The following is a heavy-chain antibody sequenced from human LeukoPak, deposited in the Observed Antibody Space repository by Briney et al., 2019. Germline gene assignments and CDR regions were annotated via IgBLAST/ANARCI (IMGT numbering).Heavy chain of an antibody. CDR2: INPNSGGT. Sequence: GASVKVSCKASGYTFTSYYMHWVRQAPGQGLEWMGWINPNSGGTNYAQKFQGRVTMTRDTSISTAYMELSSLRSEDMAVYYCARARYETRIWPKSRYDYYHYMDVWGKGTTVTVSS. J-gene: IGHJ6*03. CDR3: ARARYETRIWPKSRYDYYHYMDV. CDR1: GYTFTSYY. D-gene: IGHD3-3*01. V-gene: IGHV1-2*02.